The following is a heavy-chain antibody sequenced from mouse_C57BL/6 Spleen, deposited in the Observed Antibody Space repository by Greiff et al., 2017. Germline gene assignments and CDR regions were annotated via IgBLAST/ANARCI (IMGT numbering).Heavy chain of an antibody. CDR1: GFTFSDYY. Sequence: EVKLMESGGGLVQPGGSLKLSCAASGFTFSDYYMYWVSQTPEKRLEWVAYISNGGGSTNYPDTVKGRFTISSDNAKNTLYLPMSRLNSEYTAVYYCARQGYDYVTLFAYWGQGTLVTVSA. J-gene: IGHJ3*01. V-gene: IGHV5-12*01. D-gene: IGHD2-4*01. CDR3: ARQGYDYVTLFAY. CDR2: ISNGGGST.